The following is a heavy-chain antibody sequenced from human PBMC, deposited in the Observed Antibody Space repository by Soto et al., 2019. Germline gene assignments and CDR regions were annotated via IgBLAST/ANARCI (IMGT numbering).Heavy chain of an antibody. D-gene: IGHD5-18*01. J-gene: IGHJ6*02. CDR1: GYTFTSYG. V-gene: IGHV1-18*01. Sequence: QVQLVQSGAEVKKPGASVKVSCKASGYTFTSYGISWVRQAPGQGLEWMGWISAYNGNTNYAQKLQGRGTMTTDTTTSTASMELRSLRSDDTAVYYWARVKYSPPYYFSYGMDVLGQGTTVTVSS. CDR3: ARVKYSPPYYFSYGMDV. CDR2: ISAYNGNT.